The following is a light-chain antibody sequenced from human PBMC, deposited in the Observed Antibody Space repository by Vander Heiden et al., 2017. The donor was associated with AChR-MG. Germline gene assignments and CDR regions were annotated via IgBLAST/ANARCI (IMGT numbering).Light chain of an antibody. CDR2: GAS. J-gene: IGKJ4*01. CDR3: QQYNNGPLT. CDR1: QTVSSN. Sequence: DIVMTQSPATLSVSPGDRATLSCRASQTVSSNLAWYQQKPGKAPRLVIYGASTRATDIPARCSGSGSGTEFTRTISSLQSEDFAVYYCQQYNNGPLTFGEGTEVEIK. V-gene: IGKV3-15*01.